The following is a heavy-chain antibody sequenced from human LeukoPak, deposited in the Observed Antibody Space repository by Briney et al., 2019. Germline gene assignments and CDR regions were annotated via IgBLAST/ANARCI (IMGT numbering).Heavy chain of an antibody. CDR3: ARSKALRLDDIYY. D-gene: IGHD3-9*01. J-gene: IGHJ4*02. V-gene: IGHV1-69*13. CDR1: GGTFSSYA. CDR2: IIPIFGTA. Sequence: SVKVSCKASGGTFSSYAISWVRQAPGQGLEWMGGIIPIFGTANYAQKFQGKVTITADESTSTAYMELSSLRSEDTAVYYCARSKALRLDDIYYWGQGTLVTVSS.